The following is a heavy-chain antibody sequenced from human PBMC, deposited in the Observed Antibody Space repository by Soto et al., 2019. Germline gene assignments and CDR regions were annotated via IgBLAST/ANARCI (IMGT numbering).Heavy chain of an antibody. CDR3: ARACSSNSCYDVFDY. D-gene: IGHD2-2*01. V-gene: IGHV4-4*07. CDR1: GCSISSYY. J-gene: IGHJ4*02. Sequence: PXETLSLTCTVPGCSISSYYWSWIRQPAGKGLEWIGRIYTSGSTNYNPSLKSRVTMSVDTSKNQFSLKLSSVTAADTAVYYCARACSSNSCYDVFDYWGQGSLVTVSS. CDR2: IYTSGST.